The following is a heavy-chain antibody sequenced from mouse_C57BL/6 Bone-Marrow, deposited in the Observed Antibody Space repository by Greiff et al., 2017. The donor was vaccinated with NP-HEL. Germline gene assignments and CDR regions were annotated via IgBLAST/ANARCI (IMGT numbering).Heavy chain of an antibody. CDR3: ARDKPRSSPYYAMDY. Sequence: EVKLVESEGGLVQPGSSMKLSCTASGFTFSDYYMAWVRQVPEKGLEWVANINYDGSSTYYLDSLKSRFIISRDNAKNILYLQMSSLKSEDTATYYCARDKPRSSPYYAMDYWGQGTSVTVSS. CDR2: INYDGSST. CDR1: GFTFSDYY. V-gene: IGHV5-16*01. J-gene: IGHJ4*01.